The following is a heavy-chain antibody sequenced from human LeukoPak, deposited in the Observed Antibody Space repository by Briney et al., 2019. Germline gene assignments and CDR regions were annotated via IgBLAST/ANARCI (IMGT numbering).Heavy chain of an antibody. CDR3: GRCVNGIVI. V-gene: IGHV3-74*01. CDR1: GFTFSHYL. D-gene: IGHD2-8*01. CDR2: INNDESNT. Sequence: GGSLRLTCAASGFTFSHYLMHWVRQAPGKGLEWVSRINNDESNTNSYAVSGKGRFIIYRDNDKNTLNLKMKRARDEDTGVYWCGRCVNGIVIWGQGTTVSVSS. J-gene: IGHJ3*02.